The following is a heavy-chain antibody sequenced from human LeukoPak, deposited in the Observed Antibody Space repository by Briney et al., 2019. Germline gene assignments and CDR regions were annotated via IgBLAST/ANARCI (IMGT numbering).Heavy chain of an antibody. CDR2: IYHSGTT. V-gene: IGHV4-4*02. J-gene: IGHJ6*04. CDR1: GGSISNINW. D-gene: IGHD2-2*01. Sequence: SETLSLTCAVSGGSISNINWWSWVRQPPGKGLEWIGEIYHSGTTNYNPSLKSRVTISVDKSKNQFSLKMDSVTAADTAVYYCAGGYQVSSGYYGMDVWGKGTTVTVSS. CDR3: AGGYQVSSGYYGMDV.